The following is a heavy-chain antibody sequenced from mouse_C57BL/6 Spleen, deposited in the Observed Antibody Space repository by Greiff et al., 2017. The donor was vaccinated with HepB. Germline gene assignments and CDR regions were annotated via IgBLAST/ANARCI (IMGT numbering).Heavy chain of an antibody. J-gene: IGHJ2*01. CDR3: TRVGGYAYYFDY. Sequence: EVMLVESGEGLVKPGGSLKLSCAASGFTFSSYAMSWVRQTPEKRLEWVAYISSGGDYIYYADTVKGRFTISRDNARNTLYLQMSSLKSEDTAMYYCTRVGGYAYYFDYWGQGTTLTVSS. D-gene: IGHD2-2*01. CDR2: ISSGGDYI. V-gene: IGHV5-9-1*02. CDR1: GFTFSSYA.